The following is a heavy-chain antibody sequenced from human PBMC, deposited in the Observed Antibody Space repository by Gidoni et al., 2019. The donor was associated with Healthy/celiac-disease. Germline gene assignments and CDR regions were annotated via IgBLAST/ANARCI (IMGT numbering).Heavy chain of an antibody. D-gene: IGHD3-10*01. J-gene: IGHJ5*02. V-gene: IGHV4-59*08. CDR1: GGSISSYY. Sequence: QVQLQESGPGLVKPSETLSLTCPVPGGSISSYYWSWIRQPPGKGLEWIGYIYYSGSTNYNPSLKSRVTISVDTSKNQFSLKLSSVTAADTAVYYCASQAYYYGSGSYSRNNWFDPWGQGTLVTVSS. CDR2: IYYSGST. CDR3: ASQAYYYGSGSYSRNNWFDP.